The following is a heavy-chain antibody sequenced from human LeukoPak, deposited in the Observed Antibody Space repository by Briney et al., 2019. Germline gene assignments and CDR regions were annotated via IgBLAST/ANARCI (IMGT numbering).Heavy chain of an antibody. CDR3: ARDWGVGGRPGYMDV. J-gene: IGHJ6*03. D-gene: IGHD6-6*01. V-gene: IGHV4-34*01. Sequence: SETLSLTCAVYGGSFSGYYWSWIRQPPGKGLEWIGEINHSGSTNYDPSLKSRVTISVDTSRNQFSLKLSSVTAADTAVYFCARDWGVGGRPGYMDVWGKGTTVTVSS. CDR2: INHSGST. CDR1: GGSFSGYY.